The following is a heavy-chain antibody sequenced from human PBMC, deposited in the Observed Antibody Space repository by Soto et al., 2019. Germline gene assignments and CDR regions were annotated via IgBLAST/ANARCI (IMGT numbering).Heavy chain of an antibody. CDR1: GYTFTSYD. D-gene: IGHD3-9*01. CDR2: MNPYSGNT. CDR3: ARGRLRYLDWSTDQ. V-gene: IGHV1-8*01. J-gene: IGHJ4*02. Sequence: GASVKVSCKASGYTFTSYDINWVRQATGQGLEWMGCMNPYSGNTDYAQKFQGRVTITRNTSTSTAYMELSSLRSEDTAVYYCARGRLRYLDWSTDQWGQGTLVTVSS.